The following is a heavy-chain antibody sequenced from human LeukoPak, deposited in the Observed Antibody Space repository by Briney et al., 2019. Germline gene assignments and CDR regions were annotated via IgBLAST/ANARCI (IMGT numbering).Heavy chain of an antibody. Sequence: GGSLRLSCGASGFSLSSYWMHWVRQAPGKGLMWVSRVNNDGSSTTYADSVEGRFTISRDNARNTLYLQMNSLRAEDTAVYYCARSSYPYYFDYWGQGTLVTVSS. CDR1: GFSLSSYW. V-gene: IGHV3-74*01. CDR2: VNNDGSST. J-gene: IGHJ4*02. CDR3: ARSSYPYYFDY. D-gene: IGHD6-19*01.